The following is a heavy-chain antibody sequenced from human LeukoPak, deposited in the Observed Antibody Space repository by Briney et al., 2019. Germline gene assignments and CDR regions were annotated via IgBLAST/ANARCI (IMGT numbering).Heavy chain of an antibody. Sequence: GGSLRLSCAASGFAFSSFRMSWVRQAPGKGLEWVANIKQDGSDKYYMDSVKGRFTISKDIPKNSLYLQMNSLRAEDTAVYYCAKSSGYGGIDFDYWGLGTLVTVSS. CDR2: IKQDGSDK. J-gene: IGHJ4*02. CDR3: AKSSGYGGIDFDY. V-gene: IGHV3-7*01. D-gene: IGHD4-23*01. CDR1: GFAFSSFR.